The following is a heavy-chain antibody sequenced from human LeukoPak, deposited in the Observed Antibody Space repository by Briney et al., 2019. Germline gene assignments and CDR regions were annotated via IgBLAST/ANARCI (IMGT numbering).Heavy chain of an antibody. CDR3: ARAKGPIAAAGTPRRSVFDY. J-gene: IGHJ4*02. D-gene: IGHD6-13*01. V-gene: IGHV1-18*01. CDR1: GYTFTSYG. Sequence: ASVKVSCKASGYTFTSYGISWVRQAPGQGLEWMGWISAYNGNTNYAQKLQGRVTMTTDTSTSTAYMELRSLRSDDPAVYYCARAKGPIAAAGTPRRSVFDYWGQGTLVTVSS. CDR2: ISAYNGNT.